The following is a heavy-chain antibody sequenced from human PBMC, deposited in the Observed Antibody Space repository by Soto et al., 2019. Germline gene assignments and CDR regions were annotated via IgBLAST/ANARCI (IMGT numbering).Heavy chain of an antibody. CDR2: ICGSGGST. CDR1: GFTFSSYD. J-gene: IGHJ4*02. CDR3: ANTEVLNRIDY. V-gene: IGHV3-23*01. Sequence: EVQLLESGGGLVQPGGSLRLSCAASGFTFSSYDMSWVRQAPGKGLEWVSAICGSGGSTYYADSVKGRFTICRDNSKNALYLEMNSRGADDTAVYCCANTEVLNRIDYWGQGTLVTVSS.